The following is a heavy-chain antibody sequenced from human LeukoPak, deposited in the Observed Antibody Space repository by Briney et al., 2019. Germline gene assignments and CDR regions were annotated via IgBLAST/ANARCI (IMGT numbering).Heavy chain of an antibody. CDR3: ARHVKGWLLLKEGLGAFDI. D-gene: IGHD3-22*01. CDR2: IYYRGST. J-gene: IGHJ3*02. CDR1: AGSISSYY. Sequence: SETLSLTCTVSAGSISSYYWSCIRQPPGKGLEWIGYIYYRGSTNYHSSLKSRVPISVDTSKKQFSLKMSSVNAADTAVYYCARHVKGWLLLKEGLGAFDIWGQGTMVTVSS. V-gene: IGHV4-59*08.